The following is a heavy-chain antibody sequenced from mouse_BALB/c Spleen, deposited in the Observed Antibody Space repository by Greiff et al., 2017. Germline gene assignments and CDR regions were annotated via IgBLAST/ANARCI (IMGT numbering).Heavy chain of an antibody. V-gene: IGHV5-6-2*01. CDR2: INSNGGST. CDR1: GFTFSSYY. D-gene: IGHD2-10*02. J-gene: IGHJ3*01. CDR3: ARGMYGNYAWFAY. Sequence: EVQGVESGGGLVKLGGSLKLSCAASGFTFSSYYMSWVRQTPEKRLELVAAINSNGGSTYYPDTVKGRFTISRDNAKNTLYLQMSSLKSEDTALYYCARGMYGNYAWFAYWGQGTLVTVSA.